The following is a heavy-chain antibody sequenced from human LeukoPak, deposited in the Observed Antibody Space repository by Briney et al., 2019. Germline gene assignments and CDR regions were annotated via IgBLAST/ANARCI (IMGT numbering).Heavy chain of an antibody. CDR3: ARGYSCSGGSCYFDN. V-gene: IGHV3-48*04. CDR1: GFTFRSYS. Sequence: GGSLRLSCAASGFTFRSYSMHWVRQAPGKGLEWVSYISSSSSPTTISYANSVKGRFTISRDNAKNSLYLQMNSLRAEDTAVYYCARGYSCSGGSCYFDNWGQGTLVTVSS. D-gene: IGHD2-15*01. J-gene: IGHJ4*02. CDR2: ISSSSSPTTI.